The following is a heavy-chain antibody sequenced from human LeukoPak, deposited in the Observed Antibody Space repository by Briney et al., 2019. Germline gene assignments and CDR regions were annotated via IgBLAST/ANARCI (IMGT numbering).Heavy chain of an antibody. Sequence: ASVKVSCKASGYTFTGYYMHWVRQAPGQGLEWMGWINPNSGGTNYAQKFQGRVTMTRDTSISTAYMELSRLRSDDTAVYYCARAEYSSSAGFDHWGQGTLVTVSS. CDR3: ARAEYSSSAGFDH. V-gene: IGHV1-2*02. CDR1: GYTFTGYY. CDR2: INPNSGGT. D-gene: IGHD6-6*01. J-gene: IGHJ4*02.